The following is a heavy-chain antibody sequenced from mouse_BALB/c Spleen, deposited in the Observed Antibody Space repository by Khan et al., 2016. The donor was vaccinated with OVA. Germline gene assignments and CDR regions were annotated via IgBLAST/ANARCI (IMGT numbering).Heavy chain of an antibody. CDR1: GYTFTDYS. V-gene: IGHV9-2-1*01. CDR2: INTETGEP. Sequence: QIQLVQSGPELKKPGETVKISCKASGYTFTDYSMHWVKQAPGKGLKWMGWINTETGEPTYADDFKGRFAFSLDTSASTAFLQLNNLKSEDTATYCCARRDYGYNWFAYWGQGTLVTVSA. CDR3: ARRDYGYNWFAY. D-gene: IGHD2-2*01. J-gene: IGHJ3*01.